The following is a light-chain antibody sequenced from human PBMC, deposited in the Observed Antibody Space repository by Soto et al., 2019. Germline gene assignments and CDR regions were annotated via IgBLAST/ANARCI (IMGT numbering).Light chain of an antibody. V-gene: IGKV3-15*01. J-gene: IGKJ1*01. CDR1: QFVSSG. CDR3: QEYFQWPPGM. CDR2: DTS. Sequence: EIVVTQSPATLSASPGERVTLSCRASQFVSSGLAWYQQRPGQVPRLLIYDTSTRALGISARFSGSGSGTEFTLTISGLQSEDFAVYYCQEYFQWPPGMFGPGTTVDIK.